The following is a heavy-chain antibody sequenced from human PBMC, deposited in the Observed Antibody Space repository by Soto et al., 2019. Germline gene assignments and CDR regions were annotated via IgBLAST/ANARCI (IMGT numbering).Heavy chain of an antibody. CDR1: GYTFTDYY. V-gene: IGHV1-2*02. J-gene: IGHJ5*02. CDR2: INPNSGGT. D-gene: IGHD6-13*01. CDR3: ARDPLQQRWFDP. Sequence: GASVKVSCKASGYTFTDYYIHWVRQAPGQGLQWMGWINPNSGGTNYAQRFQGRVTMTSDTSISTAYMELNSLRSDDTALYYCARDPLQQRWFDPWGQGTLVTVSS.